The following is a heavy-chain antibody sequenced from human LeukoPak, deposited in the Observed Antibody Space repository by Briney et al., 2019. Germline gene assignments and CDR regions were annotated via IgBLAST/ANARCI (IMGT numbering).Heavy chain of an antibody. CDR1: GGSFSGYY. J-gene: IGHJ4*02. CDR3: ARDLPYYYDSSGYGFDY. CDR2: IYYSGST. D-gene: IGHD3-22*01. V-gene: IGHV4-59*01. Sequence: SETLSLTCAVYGGSFSGYYWSWIRQPPGKGLEWIGYIYYSGSTNYNPSLKSRVTISVDTSKNQFSLKLSSVTAADTAVYYCARDLPYYYDSSGYGFDYWGQGTLVTVSS.